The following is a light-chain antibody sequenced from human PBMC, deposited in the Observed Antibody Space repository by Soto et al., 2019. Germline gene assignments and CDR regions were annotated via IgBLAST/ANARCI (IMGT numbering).Light chain of an antibody. V-gene: IGLV2-8*01. CDR2: EVS. Sequence: QSALTQPPSASGSPGQSVTISCTGTSSDVGGYNYVSWYQQHPGKAPKLMIYEVSKRPSGVPDRFSGSKSGNTASLTVSGLQAEDEAVYYCSSYAGSNNSVFGTGTKLTVL. CDR3: SSYAGSNNSV. CDR1: SSDVGGYNY. J-gene: IGLJ1*01.